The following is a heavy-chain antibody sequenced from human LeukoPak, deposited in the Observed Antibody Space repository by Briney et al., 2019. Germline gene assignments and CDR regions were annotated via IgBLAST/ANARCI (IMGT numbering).Heavy chain of an antibody. CDR1: GGSFSGYY. Sequence: SETLSLTCAVYGGSFSGYYWSWIRQPPGKGLEWTGEINHSGSTNYNPSLKSRVTISVDTSKNQFSLKLSSVTAADTAVYYCASLLLKTDWGQGTLVTVSS. CDR2: INHSGST. V-gene: IGHV4-34*01. J-gene: IGHJ4*02. CDR3: ASLLLKTD.